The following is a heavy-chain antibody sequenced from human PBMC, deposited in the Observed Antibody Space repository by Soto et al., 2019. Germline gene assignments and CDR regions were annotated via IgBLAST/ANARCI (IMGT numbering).Heavy chain of an antibody. CDR1: GGSISRYY. Sequence: QVQLQESGPGLVKPSETLSLTCTVSGGSISRYYWCWIRQPPGQGLEWIGYIYYSGSTNYNPSLKSLVTISVDTSKNQFSLKLSSVTAADTAVYYCAREGGYTPYSCDIWGQGTMVTVSS. CDR2: IYYSGST. V-gene: IGHV4-59*01. CDR3: AREGGYTPYSCDI. J-gene: IGHJ3*02. D-gene: IGHD3-16*02.